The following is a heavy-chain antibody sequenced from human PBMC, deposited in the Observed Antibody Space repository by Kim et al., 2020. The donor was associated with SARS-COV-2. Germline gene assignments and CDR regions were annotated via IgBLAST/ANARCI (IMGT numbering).Heavy chain of an antibody. Sequence: ASVKVSCKVSGYTLTELSMHWVRQAPGKGLEWMGCFDPEDGETIYAQKFQGRVTMTEDTSTDTAYMELSSLRSEDTAVYYCATGPPSLMITFGGVIVSVAFDIWGQGTMVTVSS. CDR2: FDPEDGET. CDR1: GYTLTELS. V-gene: IGHV1-24*01. CDR3: ATGPPSLMITFGGVIVSVAFDI. D-gene: IGHD3-16*02. J-gene: IGHJ3*02.